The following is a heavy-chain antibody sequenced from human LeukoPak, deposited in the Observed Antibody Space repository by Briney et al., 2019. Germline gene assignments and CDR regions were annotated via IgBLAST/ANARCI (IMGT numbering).Heavy chain of an antibody. V-gene: IGHV3-23*01. CDR1: GFNFTSFS. CDR2: ISPGGGSR. D-gene: IGHD6-19*01. Sequence: PGGSLRLSCAASGFNFTSFSMSWVRQAPGKWLEWVSSISPGGGSRYHADSVRGRLTISRDNSKNMLSLQMNSLRIEDTAIYYCAKGQWLTYSNDYWGQGTLVTVSS. J-gene: IGHJ4*02. CDR3: AKGQWLTYSNDY.